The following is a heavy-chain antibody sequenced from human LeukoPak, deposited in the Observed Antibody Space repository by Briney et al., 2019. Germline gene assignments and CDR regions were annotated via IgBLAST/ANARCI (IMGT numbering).Heavy chain of an antibody. CDR2: ISAYNGNT. CDR3: ATGRYFTMIVGQPDAFDI. Sequence: ASVKVSCKASGYTFTSYGISWVRQAPGQGLEWMGWISAYNGNTIYAQKFQGRVTMTEDTSTDTAYMELSSLRSEDTAVYYCATGRYFTMIVGQPDAFDIWGQGTMVTVSS. J-gene: IGHJ3*02. V-gene: IGHV1-18*01. CDR1: GYTFTSYG. D-gene: IGHD3-22*01.